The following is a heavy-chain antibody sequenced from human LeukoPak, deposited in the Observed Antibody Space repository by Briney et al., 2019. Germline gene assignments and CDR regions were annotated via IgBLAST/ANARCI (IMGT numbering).Heavy chain of an antibody. V-gene: IGHV3-48*01. CDR1: GFTLSSHN. Sequence: PGGSLRLSRVASGFTLSSHNINWVRQAPGKGLEWVSHISSSGSITYYGDSVKGRITISRDNAKNSVSLYMNSLRAEDSAVYYCARPGITAFDIWGQGTMVTVSS. D-gene: IGHD3-10*01. CDR2: ISSSGSIT. CDR3: ARPGITAFDI. J-gene: IGHJ3*02.